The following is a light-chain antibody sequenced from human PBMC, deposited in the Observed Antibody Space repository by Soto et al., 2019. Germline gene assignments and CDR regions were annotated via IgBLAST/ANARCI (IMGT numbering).Light chain of an antibody. Sequence: EIVLTQSPGTLSLSQGERATLSCRASPSVSSSYLAWYQQKPGQAPRLLLYCASSRATGIPARFSGSGSGTDFTLTISRLEPEDFAVYYCQQYGSSRRTFGGGTKVESK. CDR2: CAS. V-gene: IGKV3-20*01. J-gene: IGKJ4*01. CDR3: QQYGSSRRT. CDR1: PSVSSSY.